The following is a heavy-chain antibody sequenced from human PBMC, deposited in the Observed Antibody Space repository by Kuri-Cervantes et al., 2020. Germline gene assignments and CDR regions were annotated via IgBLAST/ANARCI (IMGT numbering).Heavy chain of an antibody. CDR1: GFTFGDYA. D-gene: IGHD6-19*01. Sequence: GESLKISCTASGFTFGDYAMSWFRQAPGKGLEWVGFIRSKAYGGTTEYAASVKGRFTISRDNSKNTLYLQMNSLRAEDTAVYYCARDLGTSVAGGYFDYWGQGTLVTVSS. V-gene: IGHV3-49*03. J-gene: IGHJ4*02. CDR3: ARDLGTSVAGGYFDY. CDR2: IRSKAYGGTT.